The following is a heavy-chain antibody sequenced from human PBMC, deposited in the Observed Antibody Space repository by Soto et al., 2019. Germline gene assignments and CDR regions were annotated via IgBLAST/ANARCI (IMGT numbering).Heavy chain of an antibody. D-gene: IGHD2-2*01. J-gene: IGHJ5*02. CDR2: INHSGST. V-gene: IGHV4-34*01. Sequence: PSETLSLTCAVYGGSISGYYWSWIRQPPGKGLEWIGEINHSGSTNYNPSLKSRGTISVDTSKNQFSLKLSSVTAADTAVYYCARGSLQYQHPRPPPNRFDPWGQGTMVTVSS. CDR3: ARGSLQYQHPRPPPNRFDP. CDR1: GGSISGYY.